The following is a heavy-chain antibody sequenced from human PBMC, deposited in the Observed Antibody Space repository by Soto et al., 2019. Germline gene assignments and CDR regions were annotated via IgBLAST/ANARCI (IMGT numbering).Heavy chain of an antibody. Sequence: GGSLRLSCAASGFTFSSYGMHWVRQAPGKGLEWVAVIWYDGSNKYYADSVKGRFTISRDNSKNTLYLQMNSLRAEDTAVYYCARALMYSSSWYSHLVWGQGTLVTVSS. D-gene: IGHD6-13*01. CDR1: GFTFSSYG. CDR2: IWYDGSNK. V-gene: IGHV3-33*01. J-gene: IGHJ4*02. CDR3: ARALMYSSSWYSHLV.